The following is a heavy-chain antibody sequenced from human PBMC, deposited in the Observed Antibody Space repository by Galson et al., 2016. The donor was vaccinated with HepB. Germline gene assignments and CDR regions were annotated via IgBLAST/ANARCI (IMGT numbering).Heavy chain of an antibody. CDR1: GFTFSSYA. J-gene: IGHJ4*02. V-gene: IGHV3-23*01. CDR2: ISGSGGST. D-gene: IGHD3-10*01. Sequence: SLRLSCAASGFTFSSYAMSWVRQAPGKGLEWVSVISGSGGSTYYADSVKSRFTISRDNSKNILYLQMNSLRAEDTAVYYCARDFESRYASGSYKGYWGQGTLVTVSS. CDR3: ARDFESRYASGSYKGY.